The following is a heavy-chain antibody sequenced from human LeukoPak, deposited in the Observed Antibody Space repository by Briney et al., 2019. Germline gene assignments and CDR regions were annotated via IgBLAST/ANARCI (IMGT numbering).Heavy chain of an antibody. CDR2: IIPILGIA. CDR3: ARDLKDIVVVPVAREEDWFFDL. J-gene: IGHJ2*01. Sequence: GSSVTDSFMGSGGTSSGYAINWVRQAPGQGLEWMGRIIPILGIANYAQKFQGRVTITADKSTSTAYMELSSLRSEDTAVYYCARDLKDIVVVPVAREEDWFFDLWGRGTLVTVSS. V-gene: IGHV1-69*04. CDR1: GGTSSGYA. D-gene: IGHD2-2*01.